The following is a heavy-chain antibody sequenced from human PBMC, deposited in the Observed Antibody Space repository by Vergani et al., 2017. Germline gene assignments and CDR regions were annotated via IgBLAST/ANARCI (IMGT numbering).Heavy chain of an antibody. CDR1: GYTFTDYY. Sequence: EVQLVQSGAEVKKPGATVKISCKVSGYTFTDYYMHWVQQAPGKGLEWMGLVDPEDGETIYAEKFQGRVTMTRDTSISTAYMELSRLRSDDTAVYYCARDTYYYDSSGYYREAFDIWGQGTMVTVSS. J-gene: IGHJ3*02. CDR2: VDPEDGET. V-gene: IGHV1-69-2*01. CDR3: ARDTYYYDSSGYYREAFDI. D-gene: IGHD3-22*01.